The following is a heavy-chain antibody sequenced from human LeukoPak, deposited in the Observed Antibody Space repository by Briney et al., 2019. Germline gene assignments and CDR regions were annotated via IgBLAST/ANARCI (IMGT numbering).Heavy chain of an antibody. V-gene: IGHV3-11*04. Sequence: GGSLRLSCAASGFTFSDHYMSWIRQAPGKGLEWVSYISHTGSTIQYADSVRGRFTLSRDNAGSSLYLQMNSLRAEDTAVYYCARGHWGLDSWGQGTLVSVS. D-gene: IGHD7-27*01. CDR1: GFTFSDHY. J-gene: IGHJ4*02. CDR3: ARGHWGLDS. CDR2: ISHTGSTI.